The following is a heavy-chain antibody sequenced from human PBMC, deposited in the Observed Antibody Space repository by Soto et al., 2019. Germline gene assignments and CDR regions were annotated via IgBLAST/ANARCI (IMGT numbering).Heavy chain of an antibody. CDR2: IYYSGST. V-gene: IGHV4-59*01. CDR3: ARYSYGSSRYNWFDP. J-gene: IGHJ5*02. Sequence: SETLSLTCTVSGGSISSYYWSWIRQPPGKGLEWIGYIYYSGSTNYNPSLKSRVTISVDTSKNQFSLKLSFVTAADTAVYYCARYSYGSSRYNWFDPWGQGTLVTVSS. CDR1: GGSISSYY. D-gene: IGHD5-18*01.